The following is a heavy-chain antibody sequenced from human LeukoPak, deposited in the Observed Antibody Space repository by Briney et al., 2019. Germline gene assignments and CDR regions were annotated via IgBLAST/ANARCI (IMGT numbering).Heavy chain of an antibody. CDR1: GFTFSSYG. CDR2: IWYDGSNK. Sequence: GRSLRLSCAASGFTFSSYGMHWVRQAPGKGLEWVAVIWYDGSNKYYADSVKGRFTISRDNSKNTLYLQTNSLRAEDTAVYYCARDLKQWLVGGGDGMDVWGKGTTGTVSS. J-gene: IGHJ6*04. CDR3: ARDLKQWLVGGGDGMDV. V-gene: IGHV3-33*01. D-gene: IGHD6-19*01.